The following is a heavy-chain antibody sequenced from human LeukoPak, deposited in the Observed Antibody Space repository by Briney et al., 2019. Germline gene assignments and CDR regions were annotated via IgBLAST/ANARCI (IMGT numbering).Heavy chain of an antibody. Sequence: PSQTLSLTCTVSGGSISSGGYYWSWIRQHPGKGLEWIGYIYYSGSTYYNPSLKSRVTISVDTSKNQFSLKLSSVTAADTAVYYCARDIYYYGSGELFYGAFDIWGQGTMVTVSS. CDR3: ARDIYYYGSGELFYGAFDI. CDR1: GGSISSGGYY. CDR2: IYYSGST. J-gene: IGHJ3*02. D-gene: IGHD3-10*01. V-gene: IGHV4-31*03.